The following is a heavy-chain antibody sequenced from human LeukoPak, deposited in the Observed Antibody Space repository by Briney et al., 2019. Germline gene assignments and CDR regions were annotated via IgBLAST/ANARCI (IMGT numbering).Heavy chain of an antibody. Sequence: GASVKVSCKASGYTFTTYDINWVRQATGQGLEWMGWMNPNSCNTGYAQKFQGRVTMTRNTSISTAYMELGSLRSEDTAVYYCARGPNKSDGGNSGSAWFDPWGQGTLVTVSS. V-gene: IGHV1-8*01. D-gene: IGHD4-23*01. CDR1: GYTFTTYD. CDR2: MNPNSCNT. CDR3: ARGPNKSDGGNSGSAWFDP. J-gene: IGHJ5*02.